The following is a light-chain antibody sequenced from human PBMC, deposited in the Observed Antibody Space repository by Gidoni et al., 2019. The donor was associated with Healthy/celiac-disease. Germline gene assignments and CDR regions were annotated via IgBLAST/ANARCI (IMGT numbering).Light chain of an antibody. CDR2: AAS. V-gene: IGKV1-39*01. CDR3: QQSYSTVTWT. J-gene: IGKJ1*01. Sequence: DIQMTQSPSSLSASVGDRVTITCRASQSISSYLNWYQQKPRKAPKLLIYAASSLQSGVPSRFSGSGSGTDFTLTISSLQPEDFATYYCQQSYSTVTWTFGQGTKVEIK. CDR1: QSISSY.